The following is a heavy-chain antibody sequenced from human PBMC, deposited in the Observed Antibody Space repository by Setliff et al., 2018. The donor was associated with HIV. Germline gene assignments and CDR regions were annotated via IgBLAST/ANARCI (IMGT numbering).Heavy chain of an antibody. Sequence: ASVKVSCKVSGYTLTEVSIHWVRQAPGKGLEWMGYFDPEDGETVHAQKFQGRVTITADEYATTVYMELSSLKSEDTAVYYCARGRWFGQLESSFDHWGLGTLVTVSS. CDR2: FDPEDGET. D-gene: IGHD3-10*01. CDR3: ARGRWFGQLESSFDH. J-gene: IGHJ4*02. CDR1: GYTLTEVS. V-gene: IGHV1-24*01.